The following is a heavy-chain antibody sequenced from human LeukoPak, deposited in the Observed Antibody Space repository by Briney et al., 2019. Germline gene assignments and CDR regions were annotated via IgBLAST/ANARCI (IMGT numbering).Heavy chain of an antibody. Sequence: GGSLRLSCAASGFTFSSYEMNWVRQAPGKGLEWVSSISSSSSYIYYADSVKGRFTISRDNAKNSLYLQMNSLRAEDTAVYYCARVPVRQLVMAVPFDYWGQGTLVTASS. CDR3: ARVPVRQLVMAVPFDY. CDR1: GFTFSSYE. D-gene: IGHD6-13*01. J-gene: IGHJ4*02. CDR2: ISSSSSYI. V-gene: IGHV3-21*01.